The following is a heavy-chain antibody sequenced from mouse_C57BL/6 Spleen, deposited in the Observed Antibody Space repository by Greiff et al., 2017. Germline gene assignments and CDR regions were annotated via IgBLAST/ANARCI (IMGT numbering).Heavy chain of an antibody. CDR3: ARGGSTMVIFDY. J-gene: IGHJ2*01. V-gene: IGHV1-80*01. D-gene: IGHD2-2*01. CDR2: IYPGDGDT. Sequence: VKLQQSGAELVKPGASVKISCKASGYAFSSYWMNWVKQRPGKGLEWIGQIYPGDGDTNYNGKFKGKATLTADKSSSTAYMQLSSLTSEDSAVYFCARGGSTMVIFDYWGQGTTLTVSS. CDR1: GYAFSSYW.